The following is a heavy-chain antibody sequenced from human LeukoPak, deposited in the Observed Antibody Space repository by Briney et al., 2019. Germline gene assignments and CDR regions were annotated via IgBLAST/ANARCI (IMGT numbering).Heavy chain of an antibody. V-gene: IGHV3-48*04. Sequence: GGSLRLSCAASGFTFSSYSMTWVRQAPGKGLEWVSYISSSSSTIYYADSVKGRFTISRDNAKNSLYLQMNSLRAEDTAVYYCARDQGYNWFDPWGQGTLVTVSS. J-gene: IGHJ5*02. CDR3: ARDQGYNWFDP. CDR1: GFTFSSYS. CDR2: ISSSSSTI.